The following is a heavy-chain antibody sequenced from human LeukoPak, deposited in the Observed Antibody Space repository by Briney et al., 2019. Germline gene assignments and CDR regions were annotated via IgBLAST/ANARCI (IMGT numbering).Heavy chain of an antibody. CDR2: IIPIFGTA. CDR1: GGTFSNYA. J-gene: IGHJ4*02. Sequence: ASVKASCKASGGTFSNYAINWVRQAPGQGLEWMGGIIPIFGTANYAQKFQGKVTITADESTSTAYMELSSLRSEDTAIYYCARGWDYDSGGRPTAYVYWGQGTLVSVSS. D-gene: IGHD3-22*01. CDR3: ARGWDYDSGGRPTAYVY. V-gene: IGHV1-69*13.